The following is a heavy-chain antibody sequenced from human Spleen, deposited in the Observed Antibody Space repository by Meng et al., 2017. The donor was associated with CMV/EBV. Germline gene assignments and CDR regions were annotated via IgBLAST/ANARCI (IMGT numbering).Heavy chain of an antibody. D-gene: IGHD2-2*01. CDR1: GYTFTNYG. CDR2: ISTYNGNT. CDR3: ARDLTEYQPYFDY. Sequence: ASVKVSCKTSGYTFTNYGINWVRQAPGQGLEWMGWISTYNGNTNYAQKFQGRVTMTTDTSTSTVYMELRRLTFDDTAVYYCARDLTEYQPYFDYWGQGTLVTVSS. V-gene: IGHV1-18*01. J-gene: IGHJ4*02.